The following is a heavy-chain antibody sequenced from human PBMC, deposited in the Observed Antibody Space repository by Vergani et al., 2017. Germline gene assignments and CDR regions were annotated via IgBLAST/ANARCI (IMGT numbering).Heavy chain of an antibody. CDR1: GGSITSSSYY. V-gene: IGHV4-39*02. J-gene: IGHJ5*02. CDR2: VSHSGDT. CDR3: ARRSSSYYFDI. D-gene: IGHD3-22*01. Sequence: QAQLQESGPGLVKPSETLSLTCTVSGGSITSSSYYWGWIRQPPGKGLEWISSVSHSGDTYFNPSLKGRVSISMDTSKNYFFLTLSSVTAADTAMYYCARRSSSYYFDIWGQGVLITVSS.